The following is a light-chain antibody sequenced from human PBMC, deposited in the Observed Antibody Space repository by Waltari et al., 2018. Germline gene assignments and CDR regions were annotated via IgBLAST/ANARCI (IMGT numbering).Light chain of an antibody. CDR2: DTR. CDR1: SGPVTSGHY. V-gene: IGLV7-46*01. Sequence: SSSGPVTSGHYPYWFQQKPGQAPRTLIYDTRNKHSWTPARFSGSLLGGKAALTLSGAQPDDEATYYCLVSYSGALWVFGGGTKLTVL. CDR3: LVSYSGALWV. J-gene: IGLJ3*02.